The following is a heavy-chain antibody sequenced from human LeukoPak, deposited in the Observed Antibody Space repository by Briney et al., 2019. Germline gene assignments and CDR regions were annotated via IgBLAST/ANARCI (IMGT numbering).Heavy chain of an antibody. CDR2: MNPNSGNT. J-gene: IGHJ4*02. V-gene: IGHV1-8*01. CDR1: GYTFTSYD. Sequence: GASVKVSCKASGYTFTSYDIIWARQATGQGLEWMGWMNPNSGNTGYAQKFQGRVTMTRNTSISTAYMELSSLRSEDTAVYYCARMGDYYDSSGYYWVYWGQGTLVTVSS. CDR3: ARMGDYYDSSGYYWVY. D-gene: IGHD3-22*01.